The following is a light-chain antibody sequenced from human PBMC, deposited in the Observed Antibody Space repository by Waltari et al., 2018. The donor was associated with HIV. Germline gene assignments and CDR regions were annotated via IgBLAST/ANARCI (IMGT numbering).Light chain of an antibody. Sequence: QSVLTQPPSMSGTPGQTVTISCSGGSSNIGSNYVFWYQHLPGAAPKLLIYRNNQRTSGCAGRFAGSKSGTPASLAIGELRAEDEAEYYCAAWDDSLSGHLIFGGGTKLTV. J-gene: IGLJ2*01. CDR3: AAWDDSLSGHLI. CDR1: SSNIGSNY. CDR2: RNN. V-gene: IGLV1-47*01.